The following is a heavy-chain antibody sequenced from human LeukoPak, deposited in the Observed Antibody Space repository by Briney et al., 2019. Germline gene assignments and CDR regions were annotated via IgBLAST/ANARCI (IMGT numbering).Heavy chain of an antibody. D-gene: IGHD3-10*01. Sequence: GGSLRLSCAASGFTFSSYEMDWVRQAPGKGLEWVSAISGSGGSTYYADSVKGRFTISRDNSKNTLYLQMNSLRAEDTAVYYCAKSEGSGSYSFYYYYYMDVWGKGTTVTISS. J-gene: IGHJ6*03. V-gene: IGHV3-23*01. CDR3: AKSEGSGSYSFYYYYYMDV. CDR2: ISGSGGST. CDR1: GFTFSSYE.